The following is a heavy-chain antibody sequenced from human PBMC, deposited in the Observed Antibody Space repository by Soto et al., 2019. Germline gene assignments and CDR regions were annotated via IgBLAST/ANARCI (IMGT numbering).Heavy chain of an antibody. J-gene: IGHJ5*01. CDR3: ARGRYCLTGRCFPNWFDS. Sequence: SETLSLTCSVSGDSISNLDYFWAWIRQPPGQALEYIGYIYKSATTYYNPSFESRVAISVDTSKSQFSLNVTSVTAADTAVFFCARGRYCLTGRCFPNWFDSWGQGALVTVS. V-gene: IGHV4-30-4*01. CDR1: GDSISNLDYF. CDR2: IYKSATT. D-gene: IGHD7-27*01.